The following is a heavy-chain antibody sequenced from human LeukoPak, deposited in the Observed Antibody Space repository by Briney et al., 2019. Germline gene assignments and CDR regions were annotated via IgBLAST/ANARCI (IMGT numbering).Heavy chain of an antibody. CDR2: IYSGGST. J-gene: IGHJ5*02. Sequence: GGSLRLSCAASGFTVSSNYMSWVRQAPGKGLEWVSVIYSGGSTYYADSVKGRFTISRDNSKNTLYPQMNSLRAEDTAVYYCARDRRYYDSSGYYYAWFDPWGQGTLVTVSS. V-gene: IGHV3-66*01. CDR1: GFTVSSNY. D-gene: IGHD3-22*01. CDR3: ARDRRYYDSSGYYYAWFDP.